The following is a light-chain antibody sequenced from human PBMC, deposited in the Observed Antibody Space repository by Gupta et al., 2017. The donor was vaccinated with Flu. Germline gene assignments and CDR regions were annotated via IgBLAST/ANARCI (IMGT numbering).Light chain of an antibody. V-gene: IGLV3-21*02. CDR1: NAGRRS. CDR2: DDN. Sequence: SYVLTQLPSVSVAPGQTASITCGGDNAGRRSVHWYQQKPGQAPVRVVYDDNDRPSGIPERFAFSGSGNKDTRTLSMVEAGDEAEDVCQVWATSSDHDVFGTGTKVTVL. J-gene: IGLJ1*01. CDR3: QVWATSSDHDV.